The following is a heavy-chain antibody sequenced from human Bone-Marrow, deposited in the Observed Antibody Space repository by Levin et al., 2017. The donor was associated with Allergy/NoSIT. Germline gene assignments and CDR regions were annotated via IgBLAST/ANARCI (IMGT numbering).Heavy chain of an antibody. CDR3: ARGLVARADYGMDV. CDR1: GFNPNYYS. V-gene: IGHV3-21*06. D-gene: IGHD5-12*01. Sequence: PGGSLRLSCTVAGFNPNYYSLNWVRQAPGKGLEWVSFISSSGSYVYYADSVKGRFTVSRDNAKSSVYLQMSSLRAEDTAVYYCARGLVARADYGMDVWGQGTTVTVSS. J-gene: IGHJ6*02. CDR2: ISSSGSYV.